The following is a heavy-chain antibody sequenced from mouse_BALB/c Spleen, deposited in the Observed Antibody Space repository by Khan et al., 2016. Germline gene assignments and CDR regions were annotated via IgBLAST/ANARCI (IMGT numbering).Heavy chain of an antibody. J-gene: IGHJ3*01. CDR1: GFNIKDTY. CDR2: IDPANGNT. V-gene: IGHV14-3*02. D-gene: IGHD2-3*01. Sequence: VRLQQSGTELVKPGASVKLSCTASGFNIKDTYMHWVKQRPEQGLEWIGRIDPANGNTNYDPKFQGKATITADTSSNTAYLQLSSLTSEDTAVYYCAQIYDGYYGFAYWGQGTLVTVSA. CDR3: AQIYDGYYGFAY.